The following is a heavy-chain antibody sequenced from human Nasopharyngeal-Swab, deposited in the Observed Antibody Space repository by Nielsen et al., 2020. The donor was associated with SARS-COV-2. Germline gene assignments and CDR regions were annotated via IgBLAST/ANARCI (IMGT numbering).Heavy chain of an antibody. CDR1: GYTFTSYA. CDR2: INTNTGNP. D-gene: IGHD6-13*01. Sequence: ASVKVSCKASGYTFTSYAMHLVRQAPGQGLEWMGWINTNTGNPTYAQGFTGRFVFSLDTSVSTAYLQISSLKAEDTAVYYCATPLGYSSSWYWVFDYWGQGTLVTVSS. CDR3: ATPLGYSSSWYWVFDY. V-gene: IGHV7-4-1*02. J-gene: IGHJ4*02.